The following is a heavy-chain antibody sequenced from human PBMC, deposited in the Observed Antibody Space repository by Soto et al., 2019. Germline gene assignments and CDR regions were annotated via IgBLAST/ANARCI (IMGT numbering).Heavy chain of an antibody. CDR3: ARDRGPSSGYYPYWFDP. CDR1: GGSHGSYA. V-gene: IGHV1-69*13. J-gene: IGHJ5*02. Sequence: SVEVSCKASGGSHGSYASSWVRQAPGQGLEWMGEIIPIFGTANYAQKFQGRVTITADESTSTAYMELSSLRSEDTAVYYCARDRGPSSGYYPYWFDPWGQGTLVTVSS. D-gene: IGHD3-22*01. CDR2: IIPIFGTA.